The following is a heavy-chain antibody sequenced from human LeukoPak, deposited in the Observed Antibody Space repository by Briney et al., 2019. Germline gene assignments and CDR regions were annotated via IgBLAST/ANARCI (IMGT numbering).Heavy chain of an antibody. Sequence: PGGSLRLSCAASGFTSTNFWIHWVRQAPGKGLEWVANINQDGSTEQYVGSVKGRFTIFRDNAKNTVDLQLNSLRAEDTAVYYCAKSGQFENWGQGTLVTVSS. J-gene: IGHJ4*02. CDR3: AKSGQFEN. CDR2: INQDGSTE. D-gene: IGHD3-10*01. V-gene: IGHV3-7*03. CDR1: GFTSTNFW.